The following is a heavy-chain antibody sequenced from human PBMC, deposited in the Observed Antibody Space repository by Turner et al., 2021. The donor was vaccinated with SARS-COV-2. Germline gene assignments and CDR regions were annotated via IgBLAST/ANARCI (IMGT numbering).Heavy chain of an antibody. D-gene: IGHD6-13*01. CDR3: ARHWEVAAAAYLARFDP. CDR1: DGSISISSYY. CDR2: IYYSGST. V-gene: IGHV4-39*01. Sequence: QLPLPASGPGLVTLSVTLSLTRTFSDGSISISSYYWGWIRQPPGKGLEWSGSIYYSGSTYYNPSLKSRVTISVDTSKNQFSLKLTSVTAEDTAVYFCARHWEVAAAAYLARFDPWGQGTLVTVSS. J-gene: IGHJ5*02.